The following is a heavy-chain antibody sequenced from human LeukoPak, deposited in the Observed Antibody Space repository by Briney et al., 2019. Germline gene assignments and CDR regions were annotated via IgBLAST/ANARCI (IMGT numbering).Heavy chain of an antibody. CDR1: GFTVTSNY. Sequence: GGSLRLSCAAPGFTVTSNYMSWVRQAPGKGLEWISVIYTGGSTYYADSVKGRFTISRDNSKNTLYLQMNSLRAEDTAVYYCAREIDYGIDYFDYWGQGTLVTVSS. V-gene: IGHV3-66*01. CDR3: AREIDYGIDYFDY. CDR2: IYTGGST. D-gene: IGHD4-17*01. J-gene: IGHJ4*02.